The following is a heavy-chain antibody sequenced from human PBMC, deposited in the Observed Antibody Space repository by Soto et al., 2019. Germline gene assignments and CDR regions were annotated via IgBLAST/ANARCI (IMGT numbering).Heavy chain of an antibody. J-gene: IGHJ4*02. V-gene: IGHV4-59*01. Sequence: QVQLQESGPGLVKPPETLSLTCTISGGSISSYYWSWIRQPPGKGLEWIGYIYHSGTTNYNPSLKSRVTISVDTSKNQFSLKLSSVTAADTAVYFCARGILSGYLPFDYWGQGTLVTVSS. CDR1: GGSISSYY. CDR2: IYHSGTT. D-gene: IGHD3-22*01. CDR3: ARGILSGYLPFDY.